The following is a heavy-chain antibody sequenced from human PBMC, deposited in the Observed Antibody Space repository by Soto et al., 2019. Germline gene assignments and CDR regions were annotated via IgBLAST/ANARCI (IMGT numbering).Heavy chain of an antibody. J-gene: IGHJ4*02. CDR2: ISGSGGST. Sequence: EVQLLESGGGLVQPGGSLRLSCAASGFTFSSYAMSWVRQAPGKGLEWVSAISGSGGSTYYADSVKGRFTISRDNSKNTLYLQMNSLRAEDTAVYYSAKDGVWFGELFHYYFDYWGQGTLVTVSS. CDR3: AKDGVWFGELFHYYFDY. D-gene: IGHD3-10*01. V-gene: IGHV3-23*01. CDR1: GFTFSSYA.